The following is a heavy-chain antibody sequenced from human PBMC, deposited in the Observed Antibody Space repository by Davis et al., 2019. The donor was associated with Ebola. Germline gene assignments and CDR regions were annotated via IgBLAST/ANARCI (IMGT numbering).Heavy chain of an antibody. D-gene: IGHD5-18*01. J-gene: IGHJ4*02. CDR1: GFTFSTYS. Sequence: GESLKISCAASGFTFSTYSMNWVRQAPGKGLEWVSYITGSSGTIYYADSVKGRFTISRDNSKNTLFLQMKSLRAEDTAVYYCAKIHVDTAMSHFDFWGQGTLVTVSS. V-gene: IGHV3-48*01. CDR2: ITGSSGTI. CDR3: AKIHVDTAMSHFDF.